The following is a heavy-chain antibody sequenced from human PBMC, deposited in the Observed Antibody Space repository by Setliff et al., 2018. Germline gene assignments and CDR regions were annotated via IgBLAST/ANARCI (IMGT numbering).Heavy chain of an antibody. D-gene: IGHD3-22*01. Sequence: ASVKVSCKSSGFTFTDYGITWVRQVPGQGLEWMGWINNYNFNTQYAQKFQGRVTVTTDTATTTAYTERRSLRADATAVYYCARINFYVSSGYYYAPELWGQGTTVTVSS. J-gene: IGHJ4*02. CDR3: ARINFYVSSGYYYAPEL. V-gene: IGHV1-18*01. CDR1: GFTFTDYG. CDR2: INNYNFNT.